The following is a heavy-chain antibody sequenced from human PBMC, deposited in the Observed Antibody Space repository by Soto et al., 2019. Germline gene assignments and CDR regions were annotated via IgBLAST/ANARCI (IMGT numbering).Heavy chain of an antibody. CDR3: ARASSSSYYYDSSGYYYAPQPLAY. J-gene: IGHJ4*02. D-gene: IGHD3-22*01. CDR1: GFSVSSNY. V-gene: IGHV3-53*01. Sequence: GGSLRLSCAASGFSVSSNYMSWVRQAPGKGLEWVSVIYTGGSTHYADSVEGRFTISRDISKNTLYLQMNSLRAEDTAVYYCARASSSSYYYDSSGYYYAPQPLAYWGQGTLVTVSS. CDR2: IYTGGST.